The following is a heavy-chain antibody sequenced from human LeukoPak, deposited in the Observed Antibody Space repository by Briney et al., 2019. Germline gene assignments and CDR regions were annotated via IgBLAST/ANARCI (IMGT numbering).Heavy chain of an antibody. CDR1: GGSISSYY. J-gene: IGHJ5*02. D-gene: IGHD3-10*01. CDR2: IYTSGST. CDR3: ARDGILWFGEVPASWFDP. Sequence: PSETPSLTCTVSGGSISSYYWSWIRQPAGKGLEWIGRIYTSGSTNYNPSLKSRVTMSVDTSKNQFSLKLSSVTAADTAVYYCARDGILWFGEVPASWFDPWGQGTLVTVSS. V-gene: IGHV4-4*07.